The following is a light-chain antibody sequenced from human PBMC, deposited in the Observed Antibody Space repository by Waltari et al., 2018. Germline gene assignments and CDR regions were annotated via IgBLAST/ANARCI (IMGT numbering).Light chain of an antibody. V-gene: IGKV3-20*01. CDR2: GAS. CDR1: QSVGRY. Sequence: EIVLTQSPGTLSLSPGERATLSCSASQSVGRYLAWYQQKPGQAPRLLIYGASTRATGIPDRFSGSGSGTDFSLIISRLEPEDFAVYFCQKYEALPATFGQGTKVEIK. J-gene: IGKJ1*01. CDR3: QKYEALPAT.